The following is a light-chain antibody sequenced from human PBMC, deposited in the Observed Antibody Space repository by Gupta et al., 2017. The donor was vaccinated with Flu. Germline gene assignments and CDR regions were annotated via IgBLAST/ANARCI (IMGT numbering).Light chain of an antibody. CDR2: DNN. V-gene: IGLV1-51*01. CDR3: GTWDSSLDARV. CDR1: SSSIGDNY. J-gene: IGLJ3*02. Sequence: QSVLTQPPSVSGPPGQKVTISCAGSSSSIGDNYVSWYQQIPGTAPKLLIYDNNKRPSGIPDRFSGSKSGTSATLDITGLQTGDEADYYCGTWDSSLDARVFGGGTKLTVL.